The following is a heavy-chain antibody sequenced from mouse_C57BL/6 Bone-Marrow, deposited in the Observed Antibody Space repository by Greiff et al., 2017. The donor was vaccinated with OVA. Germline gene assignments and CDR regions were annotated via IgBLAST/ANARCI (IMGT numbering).Heavy chain of an antibody. CDR2: IWSGGST. CDR1: GFSLTSYG. Sequence: VQLQESGPGLVQPSQSLSITCTVSGFSLTSYGVHWVRQSPGKGLEWLGVIWSGGSTDYNAAFISRLSISKDNSKSQVFFKMNSLQADDTARYYCARTQDDYDDGFAYWGQGTLVTVSA. D-gene: IGHD2-4*01. J-gene: IGHJ3*01. CDR3: ARTQDDYDDGFAY. V-gene: IGHV2-2*01.